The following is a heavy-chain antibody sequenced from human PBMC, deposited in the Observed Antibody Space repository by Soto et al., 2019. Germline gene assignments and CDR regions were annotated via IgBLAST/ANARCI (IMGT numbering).Heavy chain of an antibody. J-gene: IGHJ4*02. D-gene: IGHD3-22*01. CDR3: ARDEELDSSGYYYPHYFDY. CDR2: IIPIFGTA. V-gene: IGHV1-69*06. CDR1: GCTFSSYA. Sequence: AVKVSCKASGCTFSSYAISWVRQAPGQGLEWMGGIIPIFGTANYAQKFQGRVTITADKSTSTAYMELSSLRSEDTAVYYCARDEELDSSGYYYPHYFDYWGQGTLVTVSS.